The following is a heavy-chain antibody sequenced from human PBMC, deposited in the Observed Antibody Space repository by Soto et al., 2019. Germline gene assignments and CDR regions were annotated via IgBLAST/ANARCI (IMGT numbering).Heavy chain of an antibody. CDR1: GFTFNDYG. CDR3: AKDKGKESSSAAQCCGMDV. J-gene: IGHJ6*02. D-gene: IGHD6-6*01. V-gene: IGHV3-9*01. Sequence: EVQLVESGGGSVQPGRSLRLSCAASGFTFNDYGMHWVRQPPGKGLERVAGISRTSDFIGYADSVKGRFTISRDNAKNSLYLQTNSLRAEDTALYYGAKDKGKESSSAAQCCGMDVWGQGTTVTVSS. CDR2: ISRTSDFI.